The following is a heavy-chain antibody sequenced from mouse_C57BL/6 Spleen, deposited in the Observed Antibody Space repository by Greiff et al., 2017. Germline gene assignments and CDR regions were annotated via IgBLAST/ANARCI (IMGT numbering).Heavy chain of an antibody. CDR2: IDPSDSYT. CDR3: ARAHCYGGPWFAY. Sequence: QVQLQQPGAELVRPGTSVKLSCKASGYTFTSYWMHWVKQRPGQGLEWIGEIDPSDSYTNYNQKFKGKAALTVDTSSSTAYMQLSSLTSEDSAVYYCARAHCYGGPWFAYWGQGTLVTVSA. V-gene: IGHV1-59*01. D-gene: IGHD1-1*02. CDR1: GYTFTSYW. J-gene: IGHJ3*01.